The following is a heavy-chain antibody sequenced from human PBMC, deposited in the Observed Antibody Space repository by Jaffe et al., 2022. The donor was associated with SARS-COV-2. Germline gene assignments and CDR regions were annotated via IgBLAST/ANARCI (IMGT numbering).Heavy chain of an antibody. CDR1: GFTFSSYS. V-gene: IGHV3-21*01. CDR3: ARDLVGATRGFDY. CDR2: ISSSSSYI. J-gene: IGHJ4*02. Sequence: EVQLVESGGGLVKPGGSLRLSCAASGFTFSSYSMNWVRQAPGKGLEWVSSISSSSSYIYYADSVKGRFTISRDNAKNSLYLQMNSLRAEDTAVYYCARDLVGATRGFDYWGQGTLVTVSS. D-gene: IGHD1-26*01.